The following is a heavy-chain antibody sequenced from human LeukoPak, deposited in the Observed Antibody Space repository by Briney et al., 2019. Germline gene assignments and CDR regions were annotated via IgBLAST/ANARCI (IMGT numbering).Heavy chain of an antibody. CDR3: ARDGVLYCSGGSCYPHFDY. CDR2: IDHSGST. CDR1: GGSFSGYY. Sequence: AETLSLTCAVYGGSFSGYYWSWIRQPPGRGLEWIGEIDHSGSTNYNPSLKSRVTISVDTSKNQFSLKLSSVTAADTAVYYCARDGVLYCSGGSCYPHFDYWGQGTLVTVSS. D-gene: IGHD2-15*01. V-gene: IGHV4-34*01. J-gene: IGHJ4*02.